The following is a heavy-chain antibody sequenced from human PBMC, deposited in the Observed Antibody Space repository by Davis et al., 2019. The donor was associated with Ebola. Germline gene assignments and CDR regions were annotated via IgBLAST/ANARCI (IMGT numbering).Heavy chain of an antibody. CDR3: AKENSRDGYNYRYYFDY. V-gene: IGHV3-30*18. CDR2: ISYDGSKK. Sequence: GESLKISCAASGFSFGSYAMHWVRQSPGKGLEWVAVISYDGSKKFYKDSVKGRLTISRDNSKNILHLEINSLRAEDTAVYYCAKENSRDGYNYRYYFDYWGQGTLVTVSS. J-gene: IGHJ4*02. D-gene: IGHD5-24*01. CDR1: GFSFGSYA.